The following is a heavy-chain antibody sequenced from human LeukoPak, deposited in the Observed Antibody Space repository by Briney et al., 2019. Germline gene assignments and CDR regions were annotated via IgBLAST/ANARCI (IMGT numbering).Heavy chain of an antibody. CDR2: IWYDGSNK. CDR1: GFTFSNYA. CDR3: ARGWFGEQNYYYYGMDV. V-gene: IGHV3-33*08. Sequence: GGSLRLSCAASGFTFSNYAMHWVRQAPGKGLEWVAVIWYDGSNKYYADSVKGRFTISRDNSKNTLYLQMNSLRAEDTAVYYCARGWFGEQNYYYYGMDVWGQGTTVTVSS. D-gene: IGHD3-10*01. J-gene: IGHJ6*02.